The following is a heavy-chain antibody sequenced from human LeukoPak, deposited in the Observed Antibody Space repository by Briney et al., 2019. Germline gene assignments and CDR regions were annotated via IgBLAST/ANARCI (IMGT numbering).Heavy chain of an antibody. Sequence: GGSLRLSCAASGFTFSSYEMNWVRQAPGKGLEWVSYISSSGSTIYYADSVKGRFTISRDNSKNTVYLQMNSLRVEDTAVYYCAKGQSKVFGYFDLWGRGTLVIVSS. J-gene: IGHJ2*01. CDR2: ISSSGSTI. CDR3: AKGQSKVFGYFDL. V-gene: IGHV3-48*03. CDR1: GFTFSSYE.